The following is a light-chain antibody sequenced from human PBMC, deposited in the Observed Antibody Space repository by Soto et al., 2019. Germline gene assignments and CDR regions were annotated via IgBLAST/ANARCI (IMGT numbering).Light chain of an antibody. CDR1: QSVSRY. Sequence: EIVLTQSPGTLSLSPGERATLSCRASQSVSRYLVGYQHKPAQDPRLLIYGASTRATGIPDRFSGSASGTDLTLTISRLEPEDFAVYYCPQYGPEPWTFGQGTKVELK. V-gene: IGKV3-20*01. CDR2: GAS. CDR3: PQYGPEPWT. J-gene: IGKJ1*01.